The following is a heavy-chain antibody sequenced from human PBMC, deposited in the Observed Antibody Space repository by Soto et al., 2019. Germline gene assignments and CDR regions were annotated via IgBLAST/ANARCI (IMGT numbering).Heavy chain of an antibody. V-gene: IGHV4-34*01. Sequence: QVQLQQWGAGLLKPSETLSLTCAVYGGSFSGLYWSWIREPPGKGLVWIGEINHSGITNYNPSLKSRITITVAPSKNQFALKLSSVTAAETAVYYCAGGRTTLAAARRGAFDIWGQGTMVTVSS. D-gene: IGHD2-15*01. J-gene: IGHJ3*02. CDR3: AGGRTTLAAARRGAFDI. CDR2: INHSGIT. CDR1: GGSFSGLY.